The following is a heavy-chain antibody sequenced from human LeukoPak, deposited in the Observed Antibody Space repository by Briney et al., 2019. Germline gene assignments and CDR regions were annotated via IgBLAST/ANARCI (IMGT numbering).Heavy chain of an antibody. Sequence: GGSLRLSCAASGFTFSSAWMNWVRQAPGKGLEWVGRSKTKTDGAATEYATPVKGRFTFSRDDSKNTLYLQMNSLNNEDKAVYYCPTGVYWGQGTLVTVSS. J-gene: IGHJ4*02. CDR1: GFTFSSAW. CDR2: SKTKTDGAAT. V-gene: IGHV3-15*07. CDR3: PTGVY.